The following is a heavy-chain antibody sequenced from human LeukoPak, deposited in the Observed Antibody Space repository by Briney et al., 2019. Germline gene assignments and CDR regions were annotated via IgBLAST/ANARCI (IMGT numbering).Heavy chain of an antibody. CDR2: ISAYNGNT. Sequence: GASVKVSCTASGYTFTSYGISWVRQAPGQGLEWMGWISAYNGNTNYAQKLQGRVTMTTDTSTSTAYMELRSLRSDDTAVYYCARDPAYYDILTGYSRNFDYWGQGTLVTVSS. CDR3: ARDPAYYDILTGYSRNFDY. CDR1: GYTFTSYG. D-gene: IGHD3-9*01. J-gene: IGHJ4*02. V-gene: IGHV1-18*01.